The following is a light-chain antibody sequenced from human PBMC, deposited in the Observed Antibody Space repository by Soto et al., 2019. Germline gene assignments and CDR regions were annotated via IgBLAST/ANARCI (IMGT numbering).Light chain of an antibody. J-gene: IGKJ1*01. Sequence: DIVMPQSPLSLAVTPGETASSSGRSSQSLLNSNGYNYLDWYLQKPGQSPQLLIYLGSNRSSGVPDRFSGSGSGTDFTLKIRRVEAEDVGVYYCMQPLQTPRTFGQGTTVDIK. V-gene: IGKV2-28*01. CDR2: LGS. CDR3: MQPLQTPRT. CDR1: QSLLNSNGYNY.